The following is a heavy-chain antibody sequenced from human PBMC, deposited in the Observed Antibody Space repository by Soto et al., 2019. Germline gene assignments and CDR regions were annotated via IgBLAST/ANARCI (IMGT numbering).Heavy chain of an antibody. V-gene: IGHV4-39*01. CDR2: IYYSGST. Sequence: QLQLQESGPGLVKPSETLSLTCTVSDGSISSSSYYWGWIRQPPGKGLEWIGSIYYSGSTYYNPSHQSLFTISVVTSMNQFSLKLTSVTAAATAENYCARYGLRGSGNWFDYWGHGTLVTFSS. J-gene: IGHJ5*01. D-gene: IGHD3-10*01. CDR3: ARYGLRGSGNWFDY. CDR1: DGSISSSSYY.